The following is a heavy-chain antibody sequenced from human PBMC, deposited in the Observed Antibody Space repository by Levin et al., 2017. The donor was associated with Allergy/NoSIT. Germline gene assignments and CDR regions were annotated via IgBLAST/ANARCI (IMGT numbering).Heavy chain of an antibody. Sequence: GGSLRLSCKASGGTFATDTISWVRQAPGRGLEWMGRIIPSYGITNYAQNFQGRVTITADTSTTTAYMELNSLRSEDTAVYYCARGKGGCTSVTCYLAFDYWGQGTLVTVSS. J-gene: IGHJ4*02. V-gene: IGHV1-69*02. CDR3: ARGKGGCTSVTCYLAFDY. CDR2: IIPSYGIT. CDR1: GGTFATDT. D-gene: IGHD2-2*01.